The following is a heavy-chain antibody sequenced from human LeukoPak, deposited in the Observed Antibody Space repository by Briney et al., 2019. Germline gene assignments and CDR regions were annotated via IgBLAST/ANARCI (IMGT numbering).Heavy chain of an antibody. J-gene: IGHJ4*02. Sequence: KAGESLKISCKGSGYRFSDYWIGWVRQMPGKGLEWMGIIYPGDSDTTYSPSFQGQVTISADKFISTAYLQWSSLKASDTAMYYCARQGVGRSSGLYFDSWGQGTLVTVSS. CDR1: GYRFSDYW. CDR2: IYPGDSDT. V-gene: IGHV5-51*01. D-gene: IGHD6-13*01. CDR3: ARQGVGRSSGLYFDS.